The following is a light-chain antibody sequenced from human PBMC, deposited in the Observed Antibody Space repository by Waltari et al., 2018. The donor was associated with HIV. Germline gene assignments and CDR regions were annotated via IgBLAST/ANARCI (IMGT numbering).Light chain of an antibody. J-gene: IGKJ4*01. CDR2: GAS. CDR3: QHYNFLLT. V-gene: IGKV1-33*01. Sequence: RVTISCQANQAIGQSLNWYHQKTGKAPKLLIYGASNLEKGVPPRINGSGSGTEFTFSIDPLQPEDVGTYYCQHYNFLLTFGGGTKV. CDR1: QAIGQS.